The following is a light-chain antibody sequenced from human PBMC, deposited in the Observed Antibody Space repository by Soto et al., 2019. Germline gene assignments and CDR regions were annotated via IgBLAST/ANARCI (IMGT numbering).Light chain of an antibody. CDR1: ASDVGAYDY. Sequence: QSVLTQPASVSGSPGQSITISCTGTASDVGAYDYVSWYQHHPGKPPKLLIFEVRDRPSGVSNRFSGSKSGNTASLTISGLQPEDEADYFCSSSTSSSTLVSGTGTKVTV. CDR2: EVR. V-gene: IGLV2-14*01. CDR3: SSSTSSSTLV. J-gene: IGLJ1*01.